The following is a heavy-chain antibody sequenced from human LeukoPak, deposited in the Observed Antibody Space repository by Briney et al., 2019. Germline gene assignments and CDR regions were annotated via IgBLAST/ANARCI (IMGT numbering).Heavy chain of an antibody. V-gene: IGHV4-59*01. Sequence: PSETLSLACTVSGGSISSYYWSWIRQPPGKGLEWIGYIYYSGSTNYDPSLKSRVTISVDTSKNQFSLKLSSVTAADTAVYYCARVADSWFDPWGQGTLVTVSS. CDR1: GGSISSYY. CDR2: IYYSGST. CDR3: ARVADSWFDP. J-gene: IGHJ5*02.